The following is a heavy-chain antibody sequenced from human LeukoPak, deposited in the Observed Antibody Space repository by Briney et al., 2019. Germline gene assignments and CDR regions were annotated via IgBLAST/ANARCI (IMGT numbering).Heavy chain of an antibody. D-gene: IGHD3-9*01. V-gene: IGHV3-11*01. Sequence: PGGSLRLSCAASGFTFSDYYMSWIRQAPGKGLEWVSYISSSGSTIYCADSVKGRFTISRDNAKNSLYLQMNSLRAEDTAVYYCARDKAISHTLNWFDPWGQGTLVTVSS. CDR2: ISSSGSTI. CDR3: ARDKAISHTLNWFDP. CDR1: GFTFSDYY. J-gene: IGHJ5*02.